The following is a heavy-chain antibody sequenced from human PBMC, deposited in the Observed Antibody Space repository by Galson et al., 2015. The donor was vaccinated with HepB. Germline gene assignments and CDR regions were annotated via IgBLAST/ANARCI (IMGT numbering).Heavy chain of an antibody. V-gene: IGHV4-31*03. CDR3: ARDQPGVYFDY. CDR2: IYYSGST. CDR1: GGSISSGGYY. Sequence: TLSLTCTVSGGSISSGGYYWSWIRQHPGKGLEWIGYIYYSGSTYYNPSLKSRVTISVDTSKNQFSLKLSSVTAADTAVYYCARDQPGVYFDYWGQGTLVTVSS. J-gene: IGHJ4*02.